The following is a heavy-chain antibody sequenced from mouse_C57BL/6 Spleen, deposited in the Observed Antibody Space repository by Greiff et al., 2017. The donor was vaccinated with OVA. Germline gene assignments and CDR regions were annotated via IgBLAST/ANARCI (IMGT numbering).Heavy chain of an antibody. CDR2: IRLKSDNYAT. CDR3: TVYEVTTPFAY. J-gene: IGHJ3*01. V-gene: IGHV6-3*01. Sequence: EVKLEESGGGLVQPGGSMKLSCVASGFTFSNYWMNWVRQSPEKGLEWVAQIRLKSDNYATHYAESVKGRFTISRDDSKSSVYLQMNNLRAEDTGIYYCTVYEVTTPFAYWGQGTLVTVSA. D-gene: IGHD2-2*01. CDR1: GFTFSNYW.